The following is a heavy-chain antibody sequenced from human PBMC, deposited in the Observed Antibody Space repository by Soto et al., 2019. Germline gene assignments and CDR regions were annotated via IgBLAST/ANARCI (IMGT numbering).Heavy chain of an antibody. Sequence: GGSLRLSCAASGFIFGSYTMNWVRQAPGKGLEWVSSISSSSFTLYYADSVKGRFSISRDNSKNTLYLQMNSLRAEDTAVYYCAKDGDYDYVWGSHEDYYYGMDVWGQGTTVTDSS. CDR2: ISSSSFTL. J-gene: IGHJ6*02. D-gene: IGHD3-16*01. V-gene: IGHV3-48*01. CDR3: AKDGDYDYVWGSHEDYYYGMDV. CDR1: GFIFGSYT.